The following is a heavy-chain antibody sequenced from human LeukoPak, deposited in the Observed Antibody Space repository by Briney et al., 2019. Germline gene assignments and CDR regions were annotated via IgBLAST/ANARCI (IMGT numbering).Heavy chain of an antibody. D-gene: IGHD4-17*01. CDR1: GGSISSYY. Sequence: SETLSLTCTVSGGSISSYYWSWIRQPPGKGLEWIGYIYYSGSTNYDPSLKSRVTISVDTSKNQFSLKLSSVTAADTAVYYCAHTDANGYGDYPRVDYWGQGTLVTVSS. CDR2: IYYSGST. V-gene: IGHV4-59*08. J-gene: IGHJ4*02. CDR3: AHTDANGYGDYPRVDY.